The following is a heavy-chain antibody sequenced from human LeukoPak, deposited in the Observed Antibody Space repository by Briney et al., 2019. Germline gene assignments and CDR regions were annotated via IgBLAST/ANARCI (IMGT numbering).Heavy chain of an antibody. Sequence: PGGSLRLSCSASGFTLNSYSLKWVRQAPGEGLEWVSSISSSSSYIYYADSVKGRFTISRDNAKNSLYLQMNSLRAEDTAVYYCARSDYGDNDAFDIWGQGTMVTVSS. D-gene: IGHD4-17*01. CDR2: ISSSSSYI. V-gene: IGHV3-21*01. CDR3: ARSDYGDNDAFDI. CDR1: GFTLNSYS. J-gene: IGHJ3*02.